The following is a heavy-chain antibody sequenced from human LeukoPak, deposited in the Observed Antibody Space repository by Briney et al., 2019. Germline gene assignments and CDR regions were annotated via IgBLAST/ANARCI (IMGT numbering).Heavy chain of an antibody. CDR3: ARDRGIAAAGTFDY. D-gene: IGHD6-13*01. J-gene: IGHJ4*02. Sequence: GSLRLSCAASGFTFSSYSMNWVRQAPGKGLEWVSSISSSSSYIYYADSVKGRFTISRDNAKNSLYLQMNSLRAEDTAVYYCARDRGIAAAGTFDYWGQGTLVTVSS. CDR2: ISSSSSYI. CDR1: GFTFSSYS. V-gene: IGHV3-21*01.